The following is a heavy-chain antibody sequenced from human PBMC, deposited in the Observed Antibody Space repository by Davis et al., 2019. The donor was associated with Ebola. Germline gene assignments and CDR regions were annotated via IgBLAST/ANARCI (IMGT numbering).Heavy chain of an antibody. CDR1: GGSMDSYY. CDR3: ARDRHDTSGYGF. V-gene: IGHV4-4*07. Sequence: SETLSLTCSVSGGSMDSYYWSWIRQPAGRGLEWIGRVYGGGSTSYNPSLESRVTMSVDRSKNQFSLKLTSVTAADTAVYYCARDRHDTSGYGFWGQGTLVNVSS. CDR2: VYGGGST. D-gene: IGHD3-22*01. J-gene: IGHJ4*02.